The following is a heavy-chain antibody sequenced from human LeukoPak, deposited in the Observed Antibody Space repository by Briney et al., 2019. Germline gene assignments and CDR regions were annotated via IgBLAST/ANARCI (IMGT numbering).Heavy chain of an antibody. CDR1: GCSISSRSHY. D-gene: IGHD3-10*01. J-gene: IGHJ3*02. Sequence: SETLSLTCSVSGCSISSRSHYWGWIRQPPGKGLEWIGSIYYSGSTYYNPSLKSRVTMSVDTSKNRFSLKLSSVTASDTAVYYCARRFAPSRNDAFDIWGQGTMVTVSS. CDR3: ARRFAPSRNDAFDI. V-gene: IGHV4-39*01. CDR2: IYYSGST.